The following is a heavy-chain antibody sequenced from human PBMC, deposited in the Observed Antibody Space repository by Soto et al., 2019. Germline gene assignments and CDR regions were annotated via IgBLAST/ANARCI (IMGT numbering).Heavy chain of an antibody. CDR2: INAGNGNT. CDR3: ARVSGYYFLDY. J-gene: IGHJ4*02. D-gene: IGHD5-12*01. Sequence: QVQLVQSGAEEKKPGASVKVSCKASGYTFTNYAMHWVRQAPGQRLEWMGWINAGNGNTKYSQKFHGRVTMTSDTSASTAYMELSSLRSEDTAVYYCARVSGYYFLDYWGQGTLVTVSS. V-gene: IGHV1-3*05. CDR1: GYTFTNYA.